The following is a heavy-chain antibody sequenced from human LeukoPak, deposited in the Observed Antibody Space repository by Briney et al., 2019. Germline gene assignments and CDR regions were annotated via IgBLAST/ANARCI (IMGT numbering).Heavy chain of an antibody. D-gene: IGHD4-17*01. Sequence: QTGGSLRLSCAASGFTFSTYWMNWFRQAPGKGLEWVSAISGSGSSTYYAASVKGRFTISRDNSKNTLYLQMNSLRAEDTAVYYCARDAYGDFLWGQGTLVTVSS. J-gene: IGHJ4*02. CDR1: GFTFSTYW. CDR2: ISGSGSST. CDR3: ARDAYGDFL. V-gene: IGHV3-23*01.